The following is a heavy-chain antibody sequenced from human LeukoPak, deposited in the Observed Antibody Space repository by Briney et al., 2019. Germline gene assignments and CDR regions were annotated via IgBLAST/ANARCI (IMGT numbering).Heavy chain of an antibody. CDR3: ARDVGPLLWFGELPTNYYYYCMDV. D-gene: IGHD3-10*01. V-gene: IGHV3-53*01. CDR2: IYSGGAI. CDR1: GFTVSTNY. Sequence: VGCLRLSCAASGFTVSTNYMSWVRQAPGKGLEWVSVIYSGGAIYSADSVKGRFTISRDNSKNTLYLQMNSLRAEDTAVYYCARDVGPLLWFGELPTNYYYYCMDVWGQGTTVTVSS. J-gene: IGHJ6*02.